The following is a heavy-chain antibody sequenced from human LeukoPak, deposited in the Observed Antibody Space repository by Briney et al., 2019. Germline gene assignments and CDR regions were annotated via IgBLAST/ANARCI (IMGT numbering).Heavy chain of an antibody. J-gene: IGHJ5*02. D-gene: IGHD4-17*01. CDR3: AKTVFAASGPFDP. V-gene: IGHV3-23*01. CDR1: GFTFSSYA. CDR2: ISASGGST. Sequence: PGGSLRLSCAASGFTFSSYAMSCVRQAPGKGLEWVSAISASGGSTYYADSVKGRFTISRDNSKNTLYLQMNSLRAEDTAVYYCAKTVFAASGPFDPWGQGTLVTVSS.